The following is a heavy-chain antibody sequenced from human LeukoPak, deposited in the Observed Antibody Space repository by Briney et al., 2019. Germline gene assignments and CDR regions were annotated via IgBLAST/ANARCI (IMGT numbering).Heavy chain of an antibody. CDR3: TTYHYYDSSGYPFDY. J-gene: IGHJ4*02. Sequence: GGSLRLSCAASGFTFRNAWMSWVRQAPGKGLEWVGRIKSKTDGGTTDYAAPVKGRFTISRDDSKNTLYLQMNSLKTEDTAVYYCTTYHYYDSSGYPFDYWGQGTLVTVSS. D-gene: IGHD3-22*01. CDR1: GFTFRNAW. CDR2: IKSKTDGGTT. V-gene: IGHV3-15*01.